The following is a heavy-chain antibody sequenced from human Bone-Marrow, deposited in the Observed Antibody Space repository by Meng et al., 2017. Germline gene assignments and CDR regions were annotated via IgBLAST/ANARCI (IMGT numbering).Heavy chain of an antibody. CDR2: IYYSGST. CDR3: ARAKLWFPSYFDY. CDR1: GGSISSYY. J-gene: IGHJ4*02. Sequence: QVQLQESGPGLVKPSETRSLTCTVSGGSISSYYWSWIRQPPGKGLEWIGYIYYSGSTNYNPSLKSRVTISVDTSKNQFSLKLSSVTAADTAVYYCARAKLWFPSYFDYWGQGTLVTVSS. V-gene: IGHV4-59*01. D-gene: IGHD3-16*02.